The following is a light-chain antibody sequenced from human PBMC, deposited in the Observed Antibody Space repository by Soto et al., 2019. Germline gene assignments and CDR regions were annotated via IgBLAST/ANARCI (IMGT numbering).Light chain of an antibody. CDR2: GAF. CDR3: QHYNSYSEA. CDR1: QSVSSN. Sequence: EIVMTQSPATLSVSPGERTTLSCRASQSVSSNLAWYQQKPGQAPRLLIYGAFTRATGVPARFSGSGSGTEFTLTISSLQSEDFATYYCQHYNSYSEAFGQGTKVDIK. V-gene: IGKV3-15*01. J-gene: IGKJ1*01.